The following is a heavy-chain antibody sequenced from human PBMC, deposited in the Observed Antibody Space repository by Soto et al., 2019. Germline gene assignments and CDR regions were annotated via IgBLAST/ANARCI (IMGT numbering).Heavy chain of an antibody. V-gene: IGHV4-30-4*01. D-gene: IGHD5-18*01. J-gene: IGHJ4*02. CDR1: GGSISSGDYY. CDR3: ARVQGGGGAMVHNY. Sequence: QVQLQESGPGLVKPSQTLSLTCTVSGGSISSGDYYWSWIRQPPGKGLEWIGYIYYSGSTYYNPSPKRRVTISVDTSKNQFSLKLSSVTAADTAVYYCARVQGGGGAMVHNYWGQGTLVTVSS. CDR2: IYYSGST.